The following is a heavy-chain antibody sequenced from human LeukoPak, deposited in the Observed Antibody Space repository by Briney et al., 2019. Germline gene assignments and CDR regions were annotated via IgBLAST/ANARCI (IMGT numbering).Heavy chain of an antibody. CDR2: IYHSGST. D-gene: IGHD3-9*01. J-gene: IGHJ5*02. CDR3: ARAHDILTGRNWFDP. V-gene: IGHV4-30-2*06. Sequence: PSETLSLTCTVSGGSISSGGYYWSWIRQSPGKGLEWIGYIYHSGSTYYNPSLKSRVTISVDRSKNQFSLKLSSVTAADTAVYYCARAHDILTGRNWFDPWGQGTLVTVSS. CDR1: GGSISSGGYY.